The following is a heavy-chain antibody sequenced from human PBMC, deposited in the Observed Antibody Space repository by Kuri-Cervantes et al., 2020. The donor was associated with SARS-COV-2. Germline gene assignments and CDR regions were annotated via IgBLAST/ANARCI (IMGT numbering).Heavy chain of an antibody. D-gene: IGHD3-10*01. J-gene: IGHJ6*02. CDR1: GYTFSDYY. CDR3: ARGMVRGLIQYYYYGMDV. CDR2: ISPNSGGT. Sequence: ASVKVSCKASGYTFSDYYMYWVRQAPGQGLEWMGWISPNSGGTNYAQKFQGWVTMTRDTSISTAYMELSRLRSDDTAVYYCARGMVRGLIQYYYYGMDVWGQGTTVTVSS. V-gene: IGHV1-2*04.